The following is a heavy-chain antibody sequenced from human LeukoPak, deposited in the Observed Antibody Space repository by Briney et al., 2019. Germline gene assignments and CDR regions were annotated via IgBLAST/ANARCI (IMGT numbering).Heavy chain of an antibody. D-gene: IGHD3-10*01. Sequence: SETLSLTCVVSGGSISSGDYSWSWIRQPPGKGLEWIGYMFHGGSTSYNPSLKSRVTISVDRSKNHFSLNLRSVTAADTAVYYCARAPGYYGSGTPYLDYWGQGTLVTVSS. CDR2: MFHGGST. V-gene: IGHV4-30-2*01. CDR1: GGSISSGDYS. CDR3: ARAPGYYGSGTPYLDY. J-gene: IGHJ4*02.